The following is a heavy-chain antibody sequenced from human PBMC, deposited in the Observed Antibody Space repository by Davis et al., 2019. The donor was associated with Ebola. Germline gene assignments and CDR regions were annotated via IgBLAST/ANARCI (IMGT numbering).Heavy chain of an antibody. CDR1: GFTFDDYA. V-gene: IGHV3-9*01. CDR3: AKAAAAGTGVFDY. D-gene: IGHD6-13*01. Sequence: GGSLRLSCAASGFTFDDYAMHWVRHAPGKGLEWVSGITWNSGSIGYADSVKGRFTISRDNAKNSLYLQMNSLRAEDTALYYCAKAAAAGTGVFDYWGQGTLVTVSS. J-gene: IGHJ4*02. CDR2: ITWNSGSI.